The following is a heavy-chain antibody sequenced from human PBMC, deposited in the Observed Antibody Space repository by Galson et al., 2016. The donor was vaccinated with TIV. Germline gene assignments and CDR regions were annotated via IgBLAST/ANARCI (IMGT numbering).Heavy chain of an antibody. CDR3: TRLEGGSAWTHRGYYYYGMDV. Sequence: ETLSLTCTVSGGSISSSTSYWGWIRQPPGKALEWIGSIYFSGSTYDNPSLKSRVTISVDTSKNEFSLMLTSVTAADTAVYYCTRLEGGSAWTHRGYYYYGMDVWGQGTTVTVSS. V-gene: IGHV4-39*01. D-gene: IGHD6-19*01. CDR2: IYFSGST. CDR1: GGSISSSTSY. J-gene: IGHJ6*02.